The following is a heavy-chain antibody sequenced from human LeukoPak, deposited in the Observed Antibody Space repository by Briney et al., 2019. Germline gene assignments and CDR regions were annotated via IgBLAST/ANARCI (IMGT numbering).Heavy chain of an antibody. CDR2: IYTSGST. CDR3: ARGYYDFWSGYED. J-gene: IGHJ4*02. D-gene: IGHD3-3*01. Sequence: PSETLSLTCTVSGGSISSSSYYWGWIRQPPGKGLEWIGRIYTSGSTNYNPSLKSRVTISVDTSKNQFSLKLSSVTAADTAVYYCARGYYDFWSGYEDWGQGTQVTVSS. V-gene: IGHV4-61*02. CDR1: GGSISSSSYY.